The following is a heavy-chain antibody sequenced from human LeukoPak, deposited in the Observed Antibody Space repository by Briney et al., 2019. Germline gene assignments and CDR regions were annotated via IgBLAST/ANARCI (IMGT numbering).Heavy chain of an antibody. V-gene: IGHV4-39*01. J-gene: IGHJ4*02. Sequence: SETLSLTCTVSAGSISSSSYYWGWIRQPPGKGLEWIGSIYYSGSTYYNPSLKSRVTISVDTSKNQFSLKLSSVTAADTAVYYCASSNWNDVCWGQGTLVTVSS. CDR1: AGSISSSSYY. CDR3: ASSNWNDVC. CDR2: IYYSGST. D-gene: IGHD1-1*01.